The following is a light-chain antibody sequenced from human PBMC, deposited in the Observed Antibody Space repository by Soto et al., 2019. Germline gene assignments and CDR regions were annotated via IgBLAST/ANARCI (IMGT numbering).Light chain of an antibody. J-gene: IGKJ1*01. V-gene: IGKV3-20*01. Sequence: EDVLTQSPGTLSLSQGERATLSCRASQDVDSGYLGWYQQKPGQAPRLLIYAASTRATGIPDRFSGSGSGTDFTLTISRLEPEDFAVYFCHHYGTSPQTFGQGTRVEIK. CDR2: AAS. CDR3: HHYGTSPQT. CDR1: QDVDSGY.